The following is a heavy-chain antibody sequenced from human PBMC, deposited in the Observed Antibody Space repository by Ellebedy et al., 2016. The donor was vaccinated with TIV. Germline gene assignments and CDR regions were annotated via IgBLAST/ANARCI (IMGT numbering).Heavy chain of an antibody. D-gene: IGHD1-1*01. CDR2: INESGTT. CDR3: ARTTAFDV. V-gene: IGHV4-61*08. CDR1: GASLSSGAFY. Sequence: SETLSLTXSVSGASLSSGAFYWSWIRQTPGKGLEWIGEINESGTTNYNPSLKSRVTISVDTSKNQFSLRLSSVTAADTAVYYCARTTAFDVWGQGTMVTVSS. J-gene: IGHJ3*01.